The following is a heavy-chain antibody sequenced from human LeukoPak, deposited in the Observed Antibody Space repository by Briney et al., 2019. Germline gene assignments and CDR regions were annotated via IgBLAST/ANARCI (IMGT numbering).Heavy chain of an antibody. J-gene: IGHJ4*02. D-gene: IGHD3-22*01. CDR1: GFTFSTYA. Sequence: GGSLRLSCAASGFTFSTYAMSWVRQAPGKGLEWVGRIKSKTDGGTTDYAAPVKGRFTISRDDSKHTLYLQMNSLKTDDTAVYYCTKYDTSVNFDYWGQGTLVTVSS. CDR3: TKYDTSVNFDY. CDR2: IKSKTDGGTT. V-gene: IGHV3-15*01.